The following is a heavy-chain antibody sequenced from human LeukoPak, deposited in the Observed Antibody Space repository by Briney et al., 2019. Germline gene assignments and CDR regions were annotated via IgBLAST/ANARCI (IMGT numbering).Heavy chain of an antibody. CDR1: GFTFSSYE. V-gene: IGHV3-48*03. J-gene: IGHJ4*02. CDR3: AKDRSYYGSGSHNLFDY. Sequence: PGGSQRLSCAASGFTFSSYEMNWVRQAPGKGLEWVSYISSSGSTIYYADSVKGRFTISRDNSKNTLYLQMNSLRAEDTAVYYCAKDRSYYGSGSHNLFDYWGQGTLVTVSS. CDR2: ISSSGSTI. D-gene: IGHD3-10*01.